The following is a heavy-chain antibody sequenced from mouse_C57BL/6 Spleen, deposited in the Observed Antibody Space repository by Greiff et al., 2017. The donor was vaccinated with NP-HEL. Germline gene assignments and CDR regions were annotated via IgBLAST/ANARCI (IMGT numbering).Heavy chain of an antibody. Sequence: VQLQQSGPELVKPGASVKISCKASGYSFTGYYMNWVKQSPEKSLEWIGEINPSTGGTTYNQKFKAKATLTVDKSSSTAYMQLKSLTSEDSAVYYCASTTVVAKYYFDYWGQGTTLTVSS. D-gene: IGHD1-1*01. CDR1: GYSFTGYY. J-gene: IGHJ2*01. CDR3: ASTTVVAKYYFDY. V-gene: IGHV1-42*01. CDR2: INPSTGGT.